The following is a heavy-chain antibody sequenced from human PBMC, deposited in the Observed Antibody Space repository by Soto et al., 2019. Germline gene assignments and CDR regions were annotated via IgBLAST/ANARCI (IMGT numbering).Heavy chain of an antibody. Sequence: QVQLQESGPGLVKPSGTLSLTCAVSSGSISSSNWWSWVRQPPGKGLEWIGEIYHSGSTNYNPSLKSRFTISVDKSKNQFSLKLSSVTAADTAVYYCARDGRGYSGYDYYFDYWGQGTLVTVSS. J-gene: IGHJ4*02. D-gene: IGHD5-12*01. CDR2: IYHSGST. V-gene: IGHV4-4*02. CDR1: SGSISSSNW. CDR3: ARDGRGYSGYDYYFDY.